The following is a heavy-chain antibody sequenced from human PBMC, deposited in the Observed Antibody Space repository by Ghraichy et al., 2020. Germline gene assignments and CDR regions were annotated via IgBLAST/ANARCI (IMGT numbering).Heavy chain of an antibody. Sequence: SETLSLTCTVSGGSISSSSYYWDWIRQPPGKGLEWVGNIYYTGSTYYNPSLKSRVTISVDRNKNQLSLKLRSGTAADTAVYYCARQEYSTSHDDYWGQGILVTVSS. CDR1: GGSISSSSYY. CDR3: ARQEYSTSHDDY. V-gene: IGHV4-39*01. D-gene: IGHD6-6*01. CDR2: IYYTGST. J-gene: IGHJ4*02.